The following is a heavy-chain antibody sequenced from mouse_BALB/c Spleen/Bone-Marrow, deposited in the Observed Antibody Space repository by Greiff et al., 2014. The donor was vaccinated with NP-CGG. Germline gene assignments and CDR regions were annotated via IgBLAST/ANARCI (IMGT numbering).Heavy chain of an antibody. Sequence: VKLMESGPGLVAPSQSLSITCTVSGISLTSYGVSWVRQPPGKGLEWLGVIWGDGSTNYHPALISRLSISKDNSKSQVFLKLNSLQTDDTATYYCAKGPYYGYLYFDVWGAGTTVTVSS. CDR1: GISLTSYG. V-gene: IGHV2-3*01. D-gene: IGHD1-2*01. J-gene: IGHJ1*01. CDR3: AKGPYYGYLYFDV. CDR2: IWGDGST.